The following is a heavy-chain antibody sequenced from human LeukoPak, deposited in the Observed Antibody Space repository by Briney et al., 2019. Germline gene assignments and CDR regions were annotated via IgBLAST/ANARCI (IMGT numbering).Heavy chain of an antibody. CDR3: AGRGVVIEGYGMDV. CDR1: GHTFTGYY. CDR2: INPDGGGT. Sequence: ASVKVSCKVSGHTFTGYYMHWVRQAPGQGLEWMGWINPDGGGTDYAQKFQGRVTLTRDTPTSTAYMGLTRLDSDDTAVYYCAGRGVVIEGYGMDVWGQGTTVTVSS. V-gene: IGHV1-2*02. J-gene: IGHJ6*02. D-gene: IGHD3-3*01.